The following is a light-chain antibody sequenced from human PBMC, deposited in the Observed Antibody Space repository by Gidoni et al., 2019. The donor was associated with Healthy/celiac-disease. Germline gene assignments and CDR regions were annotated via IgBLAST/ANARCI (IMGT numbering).Light chain of an antibody. CDR1: SSDVGSYNL. J-gene: IGLJ2*01. V-gene: IGLV2-23*01. CDR2: EGS. CDR3: CSYAGSSTDVV. Sequence: QSALTQPASVSGPPGQSITISCTGTSSDVGSYNLVSWYQQHPGKAPKLMIYEGSKRPSGVSNRLSGSKSGNTASLTISGLQAEDEADYYCCSYAGSSTDVVFGGGTKLTVL.